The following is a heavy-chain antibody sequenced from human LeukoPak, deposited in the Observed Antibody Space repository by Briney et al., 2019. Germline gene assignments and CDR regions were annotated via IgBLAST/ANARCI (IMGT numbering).Heavy chain of an antibody. V-gene: IGHV6-1*01. CDR2: TYYRSKWYN. J-gene: IGHJ6*02. CDR1: GDSVSSNSAA. CDR3: ARDRWELLRALYYYGMDV. Sequence: SQTLSLTCAISGDSVSSNSAAWNWIRQSPSRGLEWLGRTYYRSKWYNDYAVSVKSRITINPDTSKNQFPLQLNSVTPEDTAVYYCARDRWELLRALYYYGMDVWGQGTTVTVSS. D-gene: IGHD1-26*01.